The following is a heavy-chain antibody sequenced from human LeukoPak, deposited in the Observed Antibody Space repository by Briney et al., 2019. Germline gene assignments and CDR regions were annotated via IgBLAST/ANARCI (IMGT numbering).Heavy chain of an antibody. CDR1: GFSFSTYT. CDR3: VKDFGRNLGGPGY. Sequence: GGSLRLSCAASGFSFSTYTMAWVRQAPGGGLEWVSAISGDGGATYYADAVKGRFAISRDNSKSTLYLQMNSPRAEDTAMYYCVKDFGRNLGGPGYWGRGTLVTVSS. CDR2: ISGDGGAT. V-gene: IGHV3-23*01. J-gene: IGHJ4*02. D-gene: IGHD3-10*01.